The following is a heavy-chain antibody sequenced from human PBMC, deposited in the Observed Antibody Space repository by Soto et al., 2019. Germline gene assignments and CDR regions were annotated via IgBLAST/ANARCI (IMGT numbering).Heavy chain of an antibody. V-gene: IGHV3-11*06. Sequence: PGGSLRLSCAASGFTFSDYYMSWIRQAPGKGLEWVSYISSSSSYTNYADSVKGRFTGSRDNAKNTVYLQMNSLRTEDTAVYYCARGPTHGAFDLWGQGTMVTVSS. J-gene: IGHJ3*01. CDR3: ARGPTHGAFDL. CDR2: ISSSSSYT. CDR1: GFTFSDYY.